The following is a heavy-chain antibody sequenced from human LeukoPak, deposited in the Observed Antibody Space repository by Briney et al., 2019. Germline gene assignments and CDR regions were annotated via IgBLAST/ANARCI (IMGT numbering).Heavy chain of an antibody. J-gene: IGHJ4*02. D-gene: IGHD4-11*01. Sequence: GGSLRLPCAASGFTYIHYGMHWVRQAPGKGLEWVAVIWSDATEKYYSDAVKGRFTISRDSSRNTLYLQMNSLRGEDTAVYYCAKDAQRGFDYSNSLEYWGQGTLVTVSS. CDR2: IWSDATEK. CDR1: GFTYIHYG. CDR3: AKDAQRGFDYSNSLEY. V-gene: IGHV3-33*06.